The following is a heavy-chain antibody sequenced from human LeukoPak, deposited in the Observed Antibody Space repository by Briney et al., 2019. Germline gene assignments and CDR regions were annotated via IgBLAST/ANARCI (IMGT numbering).Heavy chain of an antibody. Sequence: GGSLRLSCAASGFTFSDYYMSWIRQAPGKGLEWVSYISSSGSTIYYADSVEGRFTISRDNAKNSLYLQMNSLRAEDTAVYYCARHVPIDTTGGHITMTPYYFDYWGQGTLVTVSS. CDR2: ISSSGSTI. J-gene: IGHJ4*02. CDR1: GFTFSDYY. D-gene: IGHD3-22*01. CDR3: ARHVPIDTTGGHITMTPYYFDY. V-gene: IGHV3-11*01.